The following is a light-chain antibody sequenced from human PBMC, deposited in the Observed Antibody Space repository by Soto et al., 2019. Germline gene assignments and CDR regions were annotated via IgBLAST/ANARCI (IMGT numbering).Light chain of an antibody. J-gene: IGKJ1*01. Sequence: GDSVTITCRASQSISTWLAWYQQKPGKAPKPLIYDASSLEGGVPSRFSGSGSGTEFTLTISGLQPDDFATYYCQQYNSFSWTFGQGTKVDIK. CDR3: QQYNSFSWT. V-gene: IGKV1-5*01. CDR2: DAS. CDR1: QSISTW.